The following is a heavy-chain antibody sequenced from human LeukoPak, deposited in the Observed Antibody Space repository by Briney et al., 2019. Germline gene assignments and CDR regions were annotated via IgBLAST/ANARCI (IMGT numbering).Heavy chain of an antibody. CDR1: GFTVSSNY. CDR3: ASSYYYDSSGYYRA. CDR2: ISGSGGST. J-gene: IGHJ4*02. Sequence: GGSLRLSCAASGFTVSSNYMSWVRQAPGKGLEWVSAISGSGGSTYYADSVKGRFTISRDNSKNTLCLQMNSLRAEDTAVYYCASSYYYDSSGYYRAWGQGTLVTVSS. D-gene: IGHD3-22*01. V-gene: IGHV3-23*01.